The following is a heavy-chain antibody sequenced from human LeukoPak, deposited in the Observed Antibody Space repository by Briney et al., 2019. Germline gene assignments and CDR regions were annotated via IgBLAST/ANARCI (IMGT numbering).Heavy chain of an antibody. V-gene: IGHV4-4*02. CDR2: MSHSGGT. CDR3: ASATHYRIDY. CDR1: GGSLSSIDW. Sequence: SETLSLTCAVSGGSLSSIDWWTWVRQPPGKALEWIGEMSHSGGTNYNPSLRSRVTMSVDKSKNQCSLNLSSVTAADTAVYYCASATHYRIDYWGQGALVIVSS. J-gene: IGHJ4*02. D-gene: IGHD4-11*01.